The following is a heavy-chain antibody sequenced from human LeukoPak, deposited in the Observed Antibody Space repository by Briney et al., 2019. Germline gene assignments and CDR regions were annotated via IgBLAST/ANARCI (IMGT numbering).Heavy chain of an antibody. V-gene: IGHV3-23*01. CDR1: GVSFSFYA. Sequence: GGSLRLSCAASGVSFSFYAMSWVRQAPGKGLEWVSAITGSGYTTYYADSVKCRFTIPRDNSNNTLYLQMNTLRAGDTAVYYCAKGFDSESYLGYGYFDLWGRGTLVSVSS. D-gene: IGHD1-26*01. CDR3: AKGFDSESYLGYGYFDL. J-gene: IGHJ2*01. CDR2: ITGSGYTT.